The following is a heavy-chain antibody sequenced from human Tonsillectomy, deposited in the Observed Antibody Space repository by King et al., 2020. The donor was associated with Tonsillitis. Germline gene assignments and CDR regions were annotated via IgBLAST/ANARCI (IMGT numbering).Heavy chain of an antibody. V-gene: IGHV3-30*18. J-gene: IGHJ3*01. Sequence: VQLVESGGGVVQPGRSLRLSCAASGFTFSDYGMHWVRQAPGKGLEWVAVISFDGSTQYYADSVKGRFTISRDNSKNTLYLQMNSLRADDTAVYFGAKRRAVLKRLRDAVDVWGQGTMVTVSA. CDR2: ISFDGSTQ. CDR3: AKRRAVLKRLRDAVDV. D-gene: IGHD2-15*01. CDR1: GFTFSDYG.